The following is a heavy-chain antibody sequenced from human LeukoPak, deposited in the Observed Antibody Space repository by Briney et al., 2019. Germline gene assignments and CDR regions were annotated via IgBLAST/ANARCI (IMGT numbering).Heavy chain of an antibody. CDR1: GGSFSGYY. J-gene: IGHJ4*02. CDR2: INHSGST. Sequence: KASETLSLTCAVYGGSFSGYYWSWIRQPPGKGLEWIGEINHSGSTNYNPSLKSRVTISVDTSKNQFSLKLSSVTAADTAVYYCARAAYPSVVPAAVYFDYWGQGTLVTVSS. CDR3: ARAAYPSVVPAAVYFDY. V-gene: IGHV4-34*01. D-gene: IGHD2-2*01.